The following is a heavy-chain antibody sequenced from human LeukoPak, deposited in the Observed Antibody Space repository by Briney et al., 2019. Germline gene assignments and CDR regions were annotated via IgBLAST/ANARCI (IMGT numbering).Heavy chain of an antibody. V-gene: IGHV3-33*01. J-gene: IGHJ4*02. Sequence: GRSLRLSCAASGFTFSSYGMHWVRQAPGKGLEWVAVIWYDGSNKYYADSVKGRFTISRDNSKNTLYPQMNSLRAEDTAVYYCAREGGDNWNYGYFDYWGQGTLVTVSS. CDR1: GFTFSSYG. CDR2: IWYDGSNK. CDR3: AREGGDNWNYGYFDY. D-gene: IGHD1-7*01.